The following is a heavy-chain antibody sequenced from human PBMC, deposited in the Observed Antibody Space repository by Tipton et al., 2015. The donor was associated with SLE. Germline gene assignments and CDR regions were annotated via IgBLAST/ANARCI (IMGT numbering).Heavy chain of an antibody. Sequence: LRLSCFVSGASVRSTSYHWGWIRQPPGKGLEWIGNIYYDGTAYSTPSLESRVSISVDTSKNQVSLRLASVTAADTAVYYCVRHGQTVQATFDHWGQGALVTVSS. V-gene: IGHV4-39*07. CDR2: IYYDGTA. CDR3: VRHGQTVQATFDH. D-gene: IGHD1-26*01. J-gene: IGHJ4*02. CDR1: GASVRSTSYH.